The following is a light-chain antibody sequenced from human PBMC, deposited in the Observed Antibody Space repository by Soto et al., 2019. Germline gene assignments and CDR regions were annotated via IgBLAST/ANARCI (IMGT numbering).Light chain of an antibody. CDR3: HCQDYGGSSVYT. CDR1: QSISSY. V-gene: IGKV1-39*02. CDR2: AAS. J-gene: IGKJ2*01. Sequence: DIQMTQSPSSLSASVGDRVTITCRASQSISSYLNWYQQKPGKAPKLLIYAASSLQSGVPSRFSGSGSGTDFTLTISRLEPEDFAVYYCHCQDYGGSSVYTFGQGTKLEIK.